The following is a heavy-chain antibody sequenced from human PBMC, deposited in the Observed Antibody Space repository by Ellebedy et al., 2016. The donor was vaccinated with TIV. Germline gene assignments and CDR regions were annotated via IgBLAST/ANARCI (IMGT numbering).Heavy chain of an antibody. CDR1: GFTFSSYW. CDR3: ARGYGDYDRIPIDY. CDR2: IKQDGSEK. V-gene: IGHV3-7*02. Sequence: GESLKISXAASGFTFSSYWMSWVRQAPGKGLEWVAKIKQDGSEKYYVASVKGRFTISRDNAENSLYLQMNSLRAEDTAVYYCARGYGDYDRIPIDYWGQGTLVTVSS. D-gene: IGHD4-17*01. J-gene: IGHJ4*02.